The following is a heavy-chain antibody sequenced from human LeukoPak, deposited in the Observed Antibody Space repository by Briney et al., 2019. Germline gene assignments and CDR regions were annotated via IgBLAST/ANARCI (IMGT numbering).Heavy chain of an antibody. D-gene: IGHD3-22*01. J-gene: IGHJ5*02. CDR2: ISATDGST. CDR1: GFTFSSYA. V-gene: IGHV3-23*01. Sequence: GGSLRLSCAASGFTFSSYAMSWVRQAPGKGLEWVSSISATDGSTSYADSVKGRFTVSRDNSKNTLYLQMNSLRADDTAVYYCAKTRHDTSRLPFDPWGQGTLVTVSS. CDR3: AKTRHDTSRLPFDP.